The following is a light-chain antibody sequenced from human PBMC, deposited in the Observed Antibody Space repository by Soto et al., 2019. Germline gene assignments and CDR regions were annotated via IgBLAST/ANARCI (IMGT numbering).Light chain of an antibody. CDR1: QSISIW. CDR2: KAS. V-gene: IGKV1-5*03. CDR3: QQYNLLWT. Sequence: LVAQSPYSLSASVGDRVTITFRASQSISIWLAWYQQKSGKAPKLLIYKASSLESGVPSRFSGSGSGTEFTLTISSLQPDDCATYYGQQYNLLWTFGQGTKVDI. J-gene: IGKJ1*01.